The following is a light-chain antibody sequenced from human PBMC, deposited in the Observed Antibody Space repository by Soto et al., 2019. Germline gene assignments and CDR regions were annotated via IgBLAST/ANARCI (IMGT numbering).Light chain of an antibody. CDR3: QQYGSSPGT. V-gene: IGKV3-20*01. CDR1: QSVSSSY. CDR2: GAS. Sequence: EIVLTQSPGPLSLSPGERATLSCRASQSVSSSYLAWYQQKPGQAPRLLIDGASSSATGIPDRFSGSGSVTDFTLTISRLEPEDFAVYYCQQYGSSPGTFGQGTKVDIK. J-gene: IGKJ1*01.